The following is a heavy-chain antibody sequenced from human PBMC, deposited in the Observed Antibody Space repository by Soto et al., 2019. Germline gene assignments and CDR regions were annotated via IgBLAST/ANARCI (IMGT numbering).Heavy chain of an antibody. D-gene: IGHD6-19*01. CDR2: INHSGST. CDR3: ARNMKLATAVGWFDP. CDR1: GGSFSGYY. Sequence: SETLSLTCAVYGGSFSGYYWSWIRQPPGKGLEWIGEINHSGSTNYNPSLKSRVTISVDTSKNQFSLKLSSVTAADTAVYYCARNMKLATAVGWFDPWGQGTLVTVSS. V-gene: IGHV4-34*01. J-gene: IGHJ5*02.